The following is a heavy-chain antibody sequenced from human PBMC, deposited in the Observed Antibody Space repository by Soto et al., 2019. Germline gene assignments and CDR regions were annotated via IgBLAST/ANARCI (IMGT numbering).Heavy chain of an antibody. Sequence: QVQLVQSGAEVKKPGSSVKVSCKASGGTFSSYAISWVRQAPGQGHEWMGGIIPIFGTANYAQKFQGRVTITADESTSTAYMELSSLRSEDTAVYYCARSEVGATTYTRAFDIWGQGTMVTVSS. J-gene: IGHJ3*02. V-gene: IGHV1-69*01. CDR3: ARSEVGATTYTRAFDI. D-gene: IGHD1-26*01. CDR1: GGTFSSYA. CDR2: IIPIFGTA.